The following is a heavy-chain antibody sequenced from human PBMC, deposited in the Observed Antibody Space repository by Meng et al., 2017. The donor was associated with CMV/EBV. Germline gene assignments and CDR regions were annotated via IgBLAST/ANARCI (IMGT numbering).Heavy chain of an antibody. CDR3: AIGVTGRYCSSTSCYEDY. J-gene: IGHJ4*02. CDR2: ISSSSSYI. Sequence: GESLKISCAASGFTFSSCSMNWVRQAPGKGLEWVSSISSSSSYIYYADSVKGRFTISRDNAKNSLYLQMNSLRAEDTAVYYCAIGVTGRYCSSTSCYEDYWGQGTLVTVSS. CDR1: GFTFSSCS. V-gene: IGHV3-21*01. D-gene: IGHD2-2*01.